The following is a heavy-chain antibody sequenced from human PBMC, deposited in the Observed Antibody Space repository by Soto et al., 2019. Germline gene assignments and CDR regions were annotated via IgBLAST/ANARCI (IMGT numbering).Heavy chain of an antibody. CDR3: AREANIVVVVAATNAFDV. CDR1: GGSFSGYY. CDR2: INHSGST. D-gene: IGHD2-15*01. Sequence: SETLSLTCAVYGGSFSGYYWSWIRQPPGKGLEWIGEINHSGSTNYNPSLKSRVTISVDTSKNQFSLKLSSVTAADTAVYYCAREANIVVVVAATNAFDVWGQGTMVTVSS. J-gene: IGHJ3*01. V-gene: IGHV4-34*01.